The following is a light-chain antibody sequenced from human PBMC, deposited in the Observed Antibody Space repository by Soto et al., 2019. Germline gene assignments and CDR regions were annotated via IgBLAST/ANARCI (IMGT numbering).Light chain of an antibody. J-gene: IGKJ4*01. CDR3: QQYGSSRLT. CDR1: QSVSYY. V-gene: IGKV3-20*01. CDR2: DAS. Sequence: EIVLTQSPATLSLSPGERATLSCRASQSVSYYLAWYQQKPGQAPRLLIYDASSRATGVPDRFSGSGSGTDFTLTISRLEPEDFAVYYCQQYGSSRLTFGGGTKVDI.